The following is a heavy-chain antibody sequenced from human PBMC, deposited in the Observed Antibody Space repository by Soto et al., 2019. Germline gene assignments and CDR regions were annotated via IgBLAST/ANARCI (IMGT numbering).Heavy chain of an antibody. J-gene: IGHJ4*02. Sequence: SGPYAGEPTQTLTLTCSFSGFSLTTSGVGVGWVRQSPEKTLEWLALIFWDDDKRYSPSLRSRLTIAKDTSKNQVVLTLTNVEPVDTATYYFARILTATGGHFDSWGQGALVTVSS. CDR1: GFSLTTSGVG. CDR3: ARILTATGGHFDS. CDR2: IFWDDDK. V-gene: IGHV2-5*02. D-gene: IGHD2-8*02.